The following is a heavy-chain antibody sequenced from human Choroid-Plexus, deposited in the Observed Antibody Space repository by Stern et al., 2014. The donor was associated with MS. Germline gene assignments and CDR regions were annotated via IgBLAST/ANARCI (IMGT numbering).Heavy chain of an antibody. CDR2: IKPVHGGT. J-gene: IGHJ6*02. V-gene: IGHV1-2*02. D-gene: IGHD4-17*01. CDR1: GYTFTDYY. Sequence: QLGQSGAEVKKPGASVKVSCKASGYTFTDYYLHRVRQAPGPGLEWMGWIKPVHGGTNSAQKFQGRVTMTRDTAISTAYMELSRLTSDDTAVYYCARTKTVTTYYGMDVWGQGTTVTVSS. CDR3: ARTKTVTTYYGMDV.